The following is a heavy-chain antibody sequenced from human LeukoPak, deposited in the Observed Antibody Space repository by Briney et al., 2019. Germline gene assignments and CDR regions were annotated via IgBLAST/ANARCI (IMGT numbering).Heavy chain of an antibody. J-gene: IGHJ4*02. CDR3: ARGGIQVSGIDEFDY. V-gene: IGHV3-13*01. CDR1: GFTFIDYD. Sequence: PGGSLRLSCAASGFTFIDYDMHWVRQVIGKGLEWVSAIGIHGDTHYSGSVKGRFTISRENAESSLYLQMNSLRAEDTAVYYCARGGIQVSGIDEFDYWGQGTLVTVSS. D-gene: IGHD6-19*01. CDR2: IGIHGDT.